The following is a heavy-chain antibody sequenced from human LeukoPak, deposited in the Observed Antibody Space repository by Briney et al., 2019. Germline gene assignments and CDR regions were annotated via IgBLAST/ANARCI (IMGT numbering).Heavy chain of an antibody. J-gene: IGHJ4*02. D-gene: IGHD1-26*01. V-gene: IGHV3-23*01. CDR3: AKVASGSYYNWPFDY. CDR2: ISSIDGST. CDR1: GFTFSSYG. Sequence: GGSLRLSCAASGFTFSSYGMSWVRQAPGKGLEWVSSISSIDGSTYYADSVKGRFTVSRDNSKNTLYLQMNSLRAEDTAVYYCAKVASGSYYNWPFDYWGQGTLVTVSS.